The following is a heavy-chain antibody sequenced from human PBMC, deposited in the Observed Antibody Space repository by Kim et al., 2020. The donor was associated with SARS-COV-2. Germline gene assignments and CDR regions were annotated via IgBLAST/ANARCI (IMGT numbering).Heavy chain of an antibody. CDR1: GGSISSGGYY. Sequence: SETLSLTCTVSGGSISSGGYYWSWIRQHPGKCLEWIGYIYYSGSTYYNPSLKSRVTISVDTSKNQFSLKLSSVTAADTAVYYCARGWVVPKEQYFQHWGQGTLVTVSS. V-gene: IGHV4-31*03. D-gene: IGHD2-2*01. CDR2: IYYSGST. J-gene: IGHJ1*01. CDR3: ARGWVVPKEQYFQH.